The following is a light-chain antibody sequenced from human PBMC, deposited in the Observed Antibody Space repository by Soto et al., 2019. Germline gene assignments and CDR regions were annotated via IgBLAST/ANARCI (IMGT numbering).Light chain of an antibody. CDR3: ATWDDSLSGPV. Sequence: QSVLTQPPSASGTPGQRVTISCSGRSSNIRSNYVYWYQQIPGTAPKLLIYRNSQRPSGVPDRFSASKSGTSASLAISGPRSEDEADYFCATWDDSLSGPVFGGGTKLTVL. CDR2: RNS. J-gene: IGLJ2*01. V-gene: IGLV1-47*01. CDR1: SSNIRSNY.